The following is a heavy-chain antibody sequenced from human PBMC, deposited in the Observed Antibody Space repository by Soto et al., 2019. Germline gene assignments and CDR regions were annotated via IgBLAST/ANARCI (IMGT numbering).Heavy chain of an antibody. J-gene: IGHJ4*02. D-gene: IGHD1-26*01. CDR2: INGDGSTT. CDR3: GRGSGPRGRPY. V-gene: IGHV3-74*01. Sequence: WWSLRLSCSASVFIFNKYWMHWFRQAPGKGLVWVARINGDGSTTTYVGSAKGRFTISRDNAKNTVYLQMNSLGVEDTAVYYCGRGSGPRGRPYWGQGILVTVSS. CDR1: VFIFNKYW.